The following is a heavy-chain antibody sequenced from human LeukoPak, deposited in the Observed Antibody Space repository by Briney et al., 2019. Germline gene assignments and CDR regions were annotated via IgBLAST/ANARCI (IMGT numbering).Heavy chain of an antibody. CDR2: MNPNSANT. V-gene: IGHV1-8*03. CDR1: GYTFTNYD. J-gene: IGHJ3*02. Sequence: GASVKVSCKASGYTFTNYDINWVRQATGQGLEWMGWMNPNSANTGYSQKFQGRVTFTRDTSISTAYMELSSLRSEDTAVYFCARATVVGEYCTTTRCYKPFDIWGQGTMVTVSS. CDR3: ARATVVGEYCTTTRCYKPFDI. D-gene: IGHD2-2*02.